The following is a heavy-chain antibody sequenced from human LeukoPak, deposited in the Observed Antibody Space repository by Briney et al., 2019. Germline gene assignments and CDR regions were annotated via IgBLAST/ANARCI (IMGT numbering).Heavy chain of an antibody. CDR1: GFTFSSYA. CDR2: ISHDGSNK. Sequence: GRSLRLSCAASGFTFSSYAMHWVRQAPGKGLEWVAVISHDGSNKYYADSVKGRFTISRDNSKNTLYLQMNSLRAEDTAVYYCARVAAGREYYFDYWGQGTLVTVSS. V-gene: IGHV3-30*01. D-gene: IGHD6-13*01. CDR3: ARVAAGREYYFDY. J-gene: IGHJ4*02.